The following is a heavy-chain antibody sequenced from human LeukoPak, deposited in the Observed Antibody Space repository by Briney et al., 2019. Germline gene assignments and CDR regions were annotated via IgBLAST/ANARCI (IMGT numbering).Heavy chain of an antibody. Sequence: GGSLRLSCAASGFTFSSYAMSWVRQAPGKGLEWVSAISGSGGSTYYADSVKGRFTISRDNSKNALYLQMNSLRAEDTAVYYCAKAPPPYYDSSGQFDYWGQGTLVTVSS. CDR3: AKAPPPYYDSSGQFDY. V-gene: IGHV3-23*01. CDR2: ISGSGGST. D-gene: IGHD3-22*01. J-gene: IGHJ4*02. CDR1: GFTFSSYA.